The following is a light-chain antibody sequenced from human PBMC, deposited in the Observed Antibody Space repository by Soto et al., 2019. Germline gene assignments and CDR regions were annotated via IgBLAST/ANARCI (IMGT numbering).Light chain of an antibody. V-gene: IGKV3-20*01. J-gene: IGKJ2*01. CDR3: QQYGGSPQT. CDR1: ESVSSTY. Sequence: DIVLTQSPGTLSLSPGERATLSCRASESVSSTYLAWYQQKPGQAPSLLIYGASSRPTDFPDRFSGSGTGTDFTRTISRLEPEDFALYYCQQYGGSPQTFGQGTKLEIK. CDR2: GAS.